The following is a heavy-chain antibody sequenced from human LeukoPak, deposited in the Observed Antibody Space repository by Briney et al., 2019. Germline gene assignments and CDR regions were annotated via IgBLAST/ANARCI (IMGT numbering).Heavy chain of an antibody. D-gene: IGHD6-19*01. Sequence: ASVKVSCKASGYTFTSYYMHWVRQAPGQGLEWMGIINPSGGSTSYAQKFQGRVTMTEDTSTDTAYMELSSLRSEDTAVYYCAREEPRQWLVVVWGQGTLVTVSS. CDR2: INPSGGST. CDR3: AREEPRQWLVVV. V-gene: IGHV1-46*01. CDR1: GYTFTSYY. J-gene: IGHJ4*02.